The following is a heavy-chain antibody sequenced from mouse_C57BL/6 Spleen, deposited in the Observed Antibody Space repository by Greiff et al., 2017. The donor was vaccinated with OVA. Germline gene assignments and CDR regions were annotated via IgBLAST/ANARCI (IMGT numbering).Heavy chain of an antibody. CDR2: ISGGGGNT. J-gene: IGHJ2*01. CDR1: GFTFSSYT. CDR3: ARRSGGYFDY. V-gene: IGHV5-9*01. Sequence: DVMLVESGGGLVKPGGSLKLSCAASGFTFSSYTMSWVRQTPEKRLEWVATISGGGGNTYYPDSVKGRFTISRDNAKNTLYLQMSSLRSEDTALYYCARRSGGYFDYWGQGTTLTVSS. D-gene: IGHD1-1*02.